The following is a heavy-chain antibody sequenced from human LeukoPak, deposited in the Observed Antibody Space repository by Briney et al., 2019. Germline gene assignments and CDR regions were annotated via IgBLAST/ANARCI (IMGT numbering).Heavy chain of an antibody. D-gene: IGHD2-2*01. CDR1: GYTFTTYG. V-gene: IGHV1-18*01. J-gene: IGHJ5*02. CDR2: ISSYDGNT. Sequence: ASVKVSCKASGYTFTTYGISWVRQAPGQGLERMGWISSYDGNTKYAQKLQGRVTMTTDTSTSTAYMELRSLRSDDTAVYYCARDCSTSCYWFDPWGQGTLVTVAS. CDR3: ARDCSTSCYWFDP.